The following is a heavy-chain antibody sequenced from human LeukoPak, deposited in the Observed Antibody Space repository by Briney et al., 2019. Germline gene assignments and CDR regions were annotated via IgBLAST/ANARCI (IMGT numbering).Heavy chain of an antibody. CDR2: IYYSGRT. CDR1: GGSISSDYYY. V-gene: IGHV4-30-4*01. D-gene: IGHD1-14*01. CDR3: ARELFRTNWFDP. J-gene: IGHJ5*02. Sequence: SSETLSLTCTVSGGSISSDYYYWSWIRRPPGKGLEWIGYIYYSGRTYYNPSLKSRVSISVDTSMNQFSLKLSSVTAADTAVYYCARELFRTNWFDPWGQGTLVSVSS.